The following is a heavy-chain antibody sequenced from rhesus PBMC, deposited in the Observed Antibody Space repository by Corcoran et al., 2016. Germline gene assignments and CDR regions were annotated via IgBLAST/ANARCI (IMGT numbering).Heavy chain of an antibody. CDR2: LYGGXXXT. CDR1: GGPITSNN. CDR3: ARDPLAAATDY. V-gene: IGHV4-160*01. D-gene: IGHD6-31*01. Sequence: QVPLQESGPGMVKHSGILSLTCAVSGGPITSNNWSXIRQSPGKGRGWTAGLYGGXXXTXXXXXLXXXVTXXXDTSXNXFSLXLXSXXAAXTAVYYCARDPLAAATDYWGQGVLVTVSS. J-gene: IGHJ4*01.